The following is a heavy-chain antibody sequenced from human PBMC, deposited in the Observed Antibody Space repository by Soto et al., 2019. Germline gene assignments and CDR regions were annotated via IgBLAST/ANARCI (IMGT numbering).Heavy chain of an antibody. CDR1: GVRLSIYA. D-gene: IGHD2-21*01. CDR2: ISGSGGST. CDR3: DRGNVVPLDY. Sequence: PGGSLKLACAASGVRLSIYAISWVRQAPGKGLEWVSAISGSGGSTYYADSVKGRFTISRDNSKNTLYLQMNSLRAEDTAVYYCDRGNVVPLDYWGQGTLVTVSS. V-gene: IGHV3-23*01. J-gene: IGHJ4*02.